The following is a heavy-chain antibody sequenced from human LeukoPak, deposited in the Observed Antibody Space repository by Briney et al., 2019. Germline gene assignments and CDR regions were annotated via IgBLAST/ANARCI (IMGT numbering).Heavy chain of an antibody. D-gene: IGHD1-1*01. V-gene: IGHV3-13*01. CDR1: GFTFSDYD. CDR3: ARVAKERVGGVYYFDF. J-gene: IGHJ4*02. Sequence: GGSLRLSCAASGFTFSDYDMHWVRQATEKGLEWVSAIGTAGDTYYTGSVKGRFTISRENAKNSLYLQMNSLRAGDTAVYYCARVAKERVGGVYYFDFWGQGTLVTVSS. CDR2: IGTAGDT.